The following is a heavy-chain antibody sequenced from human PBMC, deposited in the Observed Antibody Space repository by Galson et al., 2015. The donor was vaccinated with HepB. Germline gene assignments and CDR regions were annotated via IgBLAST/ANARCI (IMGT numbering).Heavy chain of an antibody. V-gene: IGHV1-3*01. D-gene: IGHD2-15*01. CDR2: INAGNGNT. CDR3: ARLVGYCSGGSCYNRDY. Sequence: SVKVSCKASGYTFTSYAIHWVRQAPGQRLEWMGWINAGNGNTKYSQKFQGRVSMTRDTSASTAYMELSSLRSEDTAVYYCARLVGYCSGGSCYNRDYWGQGTLVTVSS. CDR1: GYTFTSYA. J-gene: IGHJ4*02.